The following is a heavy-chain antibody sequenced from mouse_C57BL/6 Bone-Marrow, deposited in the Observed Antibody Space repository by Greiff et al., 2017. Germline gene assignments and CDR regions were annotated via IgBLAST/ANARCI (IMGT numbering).Heavy chain of an antibody. Sequence: QVQLQQPGAELVKPGASVKLSCKASGYTFTSYWMHWVKQRPGQGLEWIGMIHPNSGSTNYNEKFKSKATLTVDKSSSTAYMQLSSLTSEDSAVYYCAREGGYDRDCYAMDYWGQGTSVTVSS. J-gene: IGHJ4*01. V-gene: IGHV1-64*01. CDR2: IHPNSGST. D-gene: IGHD2-2*01. CDR1: GYTFTSYW. CDR3: AREGGYDRDCYAMDY.